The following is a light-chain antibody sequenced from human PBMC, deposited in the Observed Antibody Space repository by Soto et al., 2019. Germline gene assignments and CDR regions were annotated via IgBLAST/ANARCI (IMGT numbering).Light chain of an antibody. J-gene: IGLJ2*01. Sequence: QSVLTQPPSVSGAPGQRVSISCTGSGSNIGAGYDVHWYRHLPGAAPKLLIYANTNRPSGVPDRFSGSKSGTSASLAITGLQAEDEADYFCLSYDNSLSGVLFGGGTKLTVL. V-gene: IGLV1-40*01. CDR2: ANT. CDR3: LSYDNSLSGVL. CDR1: GSNIGAGYD.